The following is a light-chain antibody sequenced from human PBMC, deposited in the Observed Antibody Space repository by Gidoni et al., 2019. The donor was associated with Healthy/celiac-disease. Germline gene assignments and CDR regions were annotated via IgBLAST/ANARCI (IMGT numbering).Light chain of an antibody. V-gene: IGKV1-5*03. CDR1: QSISSW. J-gene: IGKJ1*01. CDR3: QQYNSYSQST. CDR2: KAS. Sequence: DIQMTQSPSTLSASVGDRVTITCRASQSISSWLAWYQQKPGKAPKLLIYKASSLESGVPSRFSGSGSGTEFTLTISSLQPDDFATYYCQQYNSYSQSTFGQGTKVEIK.